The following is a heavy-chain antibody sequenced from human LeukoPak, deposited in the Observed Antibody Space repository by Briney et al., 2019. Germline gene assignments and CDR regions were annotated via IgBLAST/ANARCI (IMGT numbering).Heavy chain of an antibody. CDR3: ARVVNYYDSSGRVDY. CDR2: INHSGST. V-gene: IGHV4-34*01. Sequence: ASETLSLTCAVYGGSFSGYYWSWIRQPPGKGLEWIGEINHSGSTNYNPSLKSRVTISVDTSKNQFSLKLSSVTAADTAVYYCARVVNYYDSSGRVDYWGQGTLVTVSS. CDR1: GGSFSGYY. D-gene: IGHD3-22*01. J-gene: IGHJ4*02.